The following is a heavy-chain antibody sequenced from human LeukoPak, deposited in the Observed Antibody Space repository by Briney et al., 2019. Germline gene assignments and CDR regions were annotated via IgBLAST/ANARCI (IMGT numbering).Heavy chain of an antibody. D-gene: IGHD4-17*01. CDR1: GGSISSSSYY. J-gene: IGHJ4*02. CDR2: IYYSGST. CDR3: ARLLDYGDYEATYYFDY. Sequence: PSETLSLTCTVSGGSISSSSYYWGWIRQPPGEGLEWIGSIYYSGSTYYNPSLKSRVTISVDTSKNQFSLKLSSVTAADTAVYYCARLLDYGDYEATYYFDYWGQGTLVTVSS. V-gene: IGHV4-39*07.